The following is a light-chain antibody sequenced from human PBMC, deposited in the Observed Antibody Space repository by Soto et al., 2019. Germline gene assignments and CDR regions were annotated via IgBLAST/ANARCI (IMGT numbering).Light chain of an antibody. CDR2: GAS. Sequence: EIVLTQSPASLSLSPGERATLSCRASQSVDSYLVWYQQKPGQAPRLLISGASNRATGIAARFSGSGSGTDFTLTINSLEPEDFAVYYCQQRNNWPPYTFGQGTKVDIK. V-gene: IGKV3-11*01. CDR3: QQRNNWPPYT. CDR1: QSVDSY. J-gene: IGKJ2*01.